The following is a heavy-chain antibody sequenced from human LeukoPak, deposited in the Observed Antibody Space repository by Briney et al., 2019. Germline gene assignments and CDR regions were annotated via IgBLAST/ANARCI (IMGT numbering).Heavy chain of an antibody. CDR1: GGSISSSSYY. V-gene: IGHV4-39*07. D-gene: IGHD5-18*01. CDR2: IYYSGST. Sequence: TSETLSLTCTVSGGSISSSSYYWGWIRQPPGKGLEWIGSIYYSGSTYYNPSLKSRVTISVDTSKNQFSLKLSSVTAADTAVYYCWGRGYSYGYEDWFDPWGQGTLVTVSS. J-gene: IGHJ5*02. CDR3: WGRGYSYGYEDWFDP.